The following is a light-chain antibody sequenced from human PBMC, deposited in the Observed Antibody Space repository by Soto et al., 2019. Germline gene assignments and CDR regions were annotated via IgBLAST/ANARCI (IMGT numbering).Light chain of an antibody. CDR1: QSLVYSDGNTY. Sequence: DVVMTQSPLSLPVTLGQPASISCRSSQSLVYSDGNTYLNWLQQRPDQSPRRLIYKVSNRDSGVPDRFSGSGSGTDFTLKISRVEAEDVGVYYCMQGTHWPWTFGQGTKVEIK. CDR3: MQGTHWPWT. J-gene: IGKJ1*01. CDR2: KVS. V-gene: IGKV2-30*01.